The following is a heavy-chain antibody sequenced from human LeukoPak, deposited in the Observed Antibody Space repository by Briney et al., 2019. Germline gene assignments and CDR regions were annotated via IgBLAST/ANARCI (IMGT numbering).Heavy chain of an antibody. CDR1: GYTFTSYG. CDR3: ARGGRWELPRPYAFDI. D-gene: IGHD1-26*01. CDR2: ISTYNGHT. J-gene: IGHJ3*02. V-gene: IGHV1-18*01. Sequence: ASVKVSCKASGYTFTSYGISWVRQAPGQGLEWMEWISTYNGHTNYAQKLQGRVTMTTDTSTSTAYMELRSLISDDTAVYYCARGGRWELPRPYAFDIWGQGTMVTVSS.